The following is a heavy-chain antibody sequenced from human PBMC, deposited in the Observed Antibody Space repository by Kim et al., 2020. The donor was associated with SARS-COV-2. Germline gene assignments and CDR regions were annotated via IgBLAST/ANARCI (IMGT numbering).Heavy chain of an antibody. J-gene: IGHJ6*03. Sequence: ASVKVSCKASGYTFTSYGISWVRQAPGQGLEWMGWISAYNGNTNYAQKLQGRVTMTTDTSTSTAYMELRSLRSDDTAVYYCARDQGGYSSSWYPREGYYYYYMGVWGQGTPGPRSS. D-gene: IGHD6-13*01. V-gene: IGHV1-18*01. CDR2: ISAYNGNT. CDR1: GYTFTSYG. CDR3: ARDQGGYSSSWYPREGYYYYYMGV.